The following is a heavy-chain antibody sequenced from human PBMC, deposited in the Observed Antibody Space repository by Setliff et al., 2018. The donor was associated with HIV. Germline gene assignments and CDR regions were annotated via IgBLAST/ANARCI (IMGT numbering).Heavy chain of an antibody. J-gene: IGHJ4*02. D-gene: IGHD3-10*01. Sequence: PGGSLRLSCAASGFTFSSYSMNWVRQAPGKGLEWVSSISSKTDGGTTDYAAPVKGRFTISRDDSKSTLYPQLTTLRTEDTGFYFCTREIRDGYPRSSNWGQGTLVTVSS. CDR1: GFTFSSYS. CDR3: TREIRDGYPRSSN. CDR2: ISSKTDGGTT. V-gene: IGHV3-15*07.